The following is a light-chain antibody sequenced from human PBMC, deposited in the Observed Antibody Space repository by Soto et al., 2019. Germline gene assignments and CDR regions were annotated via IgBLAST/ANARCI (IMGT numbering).Light chain of an antibody. CDR3: SSYTTSSTQV. V-gene: IGLV2-14*03. CDR2: DVV. CDR1: SSDVGGYDY. J-gene: IGLJ1*01. Sequence: QSALTQPASVSGSPGQSITISCTGTSSDVGGYDYVSWYQQHPGKAPKLLIYDVVNRPSGVSNPFSGSKSGNTASLTISGLQPEDEADYYCSSYTTSSTQVFGTGTKLTVL.